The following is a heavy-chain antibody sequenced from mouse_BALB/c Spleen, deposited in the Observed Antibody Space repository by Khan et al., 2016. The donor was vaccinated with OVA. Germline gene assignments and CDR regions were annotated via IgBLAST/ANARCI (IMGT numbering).Heavy chain of an antibody. V-gene: IGHV1-7*01. CDR3: TRDRMDY. CDR1: GYTFTTYW. Sequence: QVQLQQSGAELAKPGASVKMSCKASGYTFTTYWLHWVKQRPGQGLEWIGYINPTSGYTDYNEKFKDKATLSADKSSSTASMQLSSLTSEDSAVYSCTRDRMDYWGQGTTLPVAS. J-gene: IGHJ2*01. CDR2: INPTSGYT.